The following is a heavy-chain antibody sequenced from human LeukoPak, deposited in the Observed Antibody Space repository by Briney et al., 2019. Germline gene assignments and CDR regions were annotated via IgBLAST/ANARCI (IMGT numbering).Heavy chain of an antibody. D-gene: IGHD2-15*01. CDR2: ISAYNGNT. V-gene: IGHV1-18*01. J-gene: IGHJ6*02. Sequence: ASVKVSCKASGYTFTSYGISWVRQAPGQGLEWMGWISAYNGNTNYAQKLQGRVTVTTDTSTSTAYMELRSLRSDDTAVYYCARDGDIVVVVAQTINYYYYGMDVWGQGTTVTVSS. CDR3: ARDGDIVVVVAQTINYYYYGMDV. CDR1: GYTFTSYG.